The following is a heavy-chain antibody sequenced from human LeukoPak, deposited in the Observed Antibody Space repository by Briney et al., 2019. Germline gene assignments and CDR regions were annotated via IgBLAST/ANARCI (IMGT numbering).Heavy chain of an antibody. D-gene: IGHD3-22*01. J-gene: IGHJ4*02. CDR2: IIPILGIA. CDR1: GGTFSSYA. V-gene: IGHV1-69*04. CDR3: AREVDSSGYFDY. Sequence: ASVKVSCKASGGTFSSYAISWVRQAPGQGLEWMGRIIPILGIANYAQKFQGRVTITADKSTSTGYMELSSLRSEDTAVYYCAREVDSSGYFDYWGQGTLVTVSS.